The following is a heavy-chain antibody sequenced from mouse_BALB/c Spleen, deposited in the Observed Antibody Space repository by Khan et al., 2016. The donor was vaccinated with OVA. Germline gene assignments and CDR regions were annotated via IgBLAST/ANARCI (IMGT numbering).Heavy chain of an antibody. CDR2: ITYSGST. CDR3: ASGRVLHRNPDCFDY. Sequence: EVQLQESGPGLLKPSPSLSLSCTVTGYSFTSDYAWNWIRQFPGNKLEWMSYITYSGSTNYNPSLRSRTSITRDTSKNQSYLQLNSVTTEDSATYYCASGRVLHRNPDCFDYWGQGTTLTVSS. V-gene: IGHV3-2*02. J-gene: IGHJ2*01. CDR1: GYSFTSDYA.